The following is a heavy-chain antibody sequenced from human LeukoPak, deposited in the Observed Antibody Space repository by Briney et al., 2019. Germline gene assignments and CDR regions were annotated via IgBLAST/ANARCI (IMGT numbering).Heavy chain of an antibody. J-gene: IGHJ5*02. CDR2: THYNGRN. CDR1: GGSISSYY. CDR3: AREVHYYGSGTYFFWFDP. D-gene: IGHD3-10*01. V-gene: IGHV4-59*01. Sequence: SETLSLTCTVSGGSISSYYWSWIRQPPGKGLEWIGYTHYNGRNDYNPSIKSRVTMSVDTSKNQFSLRLSSVTAADTAVYYCAREVHYYGSGTYFFWFDPWGQGTLVTVSS.